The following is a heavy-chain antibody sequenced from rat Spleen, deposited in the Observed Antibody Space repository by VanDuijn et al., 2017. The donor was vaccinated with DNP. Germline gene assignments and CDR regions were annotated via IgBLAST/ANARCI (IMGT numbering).Heavy chain of an antibody. V-gene: IGHV2-15*01. J-gene: IGHJ4*01. CDR1: GFTFSDYY. D-gene: IGHD2-7*01. CDR2: IWSGGST. CDR3: TRSRAMDA. Sequence: VQLVESGGDLVQPGRSLKLFCAASGFTFSDYYMAWIRQAPTKGLEWVGAIWSGGSTDYNSALKSRMSISMDTSKSQVFLKMNSLQAEDTAIYFCTRSRAMDAWGQGTSVTVSS.